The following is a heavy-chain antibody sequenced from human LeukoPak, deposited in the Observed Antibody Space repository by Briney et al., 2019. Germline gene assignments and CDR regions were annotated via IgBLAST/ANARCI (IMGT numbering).Heavy chain of an antibody. D-gene: IGHD4-17*01. J-gene: IGHJ4*02. CDR3: ARLTTVGGGSASGNVDH. CDR2: IFYSGTA. Sequence: SETLSLTCTVSGGSISSSTYYWAWIRQLPGKGLEWIGSIFYSGTAYYNPSLRSRVTISVDTSKNQFSLKLRSMTAADTPVYYGARLTTVGGGSASGNVDHWGKETLFTVSS. CDR1: GGSISSSTYY. V-gene: IGHV4-39*01.